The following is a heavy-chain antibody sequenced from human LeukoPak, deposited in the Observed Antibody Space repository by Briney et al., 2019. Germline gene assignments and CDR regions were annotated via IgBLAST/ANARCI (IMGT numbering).Heavy chain of an antibody. J-gene: IGHJ4*02. V-gene: IGHV1-8*01. CDR1: GYTFTSYD. CDR3: VRGARLRWYQGPNDY. CDR2: MNPNSGNT. Sequence: ASVKVSCKASGYTFTSYDINWVRQATGQGLEWMGWMNPNSGNTGYAQKFQGRVTTTRNTSISTAYMELSSLRSEDTAVYYCVRGARLRWYQGPNDYWGQGTLVTVSS. D-gene: IGHD4-23*01.